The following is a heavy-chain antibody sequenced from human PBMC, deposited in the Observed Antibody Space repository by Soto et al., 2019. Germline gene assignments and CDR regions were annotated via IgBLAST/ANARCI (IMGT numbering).Heavy chain of an antibody. CDR1: GGSISSYY. D-gene: IGHD4-17*01. CDR3: ARVYGDSLDY. CDR2: IYYSGGT. J-gene: IGHJ4*02. V-gene: IGHV4-59*01. Sequence: SSETLSLTCTVSGGSISSYYWSWIRQPPGKGLEWIGYIYYSGGTNYNPSLKSRVTISVDTSKNQFSLKLSSVTAADTAVYYCARVYGDSLDYWGQGTLVTVSS.